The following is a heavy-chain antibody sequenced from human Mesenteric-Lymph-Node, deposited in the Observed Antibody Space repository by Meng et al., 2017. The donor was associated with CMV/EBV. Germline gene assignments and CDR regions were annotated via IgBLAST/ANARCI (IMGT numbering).Heavy chain of an antibody. J-gene: IGHJ5*02. CDR3: AGNFCSGGTCYPRSLFDP. D-gene: IGHD2-15*01. Sequence: GSFNAYYWNWVRQPPGKGLEWISKINHSGDIRYNPSLKSRVTISVDTSKKQFSLKLTSVTAAVTAVYYCAGNFCSGGTCYPRSLFDPWGQGVLVTVSS. CDR1: GSFNAYY. V-gene: IGHV4-34*01. CDR2: INHSGDI.